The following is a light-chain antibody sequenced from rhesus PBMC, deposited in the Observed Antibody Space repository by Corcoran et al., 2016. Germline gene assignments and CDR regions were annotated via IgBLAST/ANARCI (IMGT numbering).Light chain of an antibody. Sequence: DVVMTQSPLSLPITPGQPASISCRSSQSLVHSNGNTYLSWYQQKPGQPPRRLIYKVSNRDSGVPDRISGSGAGTDFTLKISRVEAEDVGVYYCGQGTHWPFTFGPGTKLDIK. CDR3: GQGTHWPFT. CDR1: QSLVHSNGNTY. J-gene: IGKJ3*01. CDR2: KVS. V-gene: IGKV2-64*01.